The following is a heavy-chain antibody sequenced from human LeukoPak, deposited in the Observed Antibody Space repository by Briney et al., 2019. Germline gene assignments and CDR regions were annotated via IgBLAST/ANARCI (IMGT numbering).Heavy chain of an antibody. D-gene: IGHD5-12*01. CDR1: GFTFSTYA. Sequence: PGGSLRLSCAASGFTFSTYAMHWVRQAPGKGLEWVAVISYDGSNKYYADSVKGRFTISRDNSKNTLYLQMNSLRAEDTAVYYCASKEGRAVATTLNYWGQGTLVTVSS. CDR3: ASKEGRAVATTLNY. V-gene: IGHV3-30*04. J-gene: IGHJ4*02. CDR2: ISYDGSNK.